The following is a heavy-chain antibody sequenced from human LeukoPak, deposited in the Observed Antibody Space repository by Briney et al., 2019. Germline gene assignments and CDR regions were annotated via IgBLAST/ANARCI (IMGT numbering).Heavy chain of an antibody. J-gene: IGHJ4*02. Sequence: GGSLRLSCATSGFTFSSYSMHWVRQAPGKGLERVSYISSSSSAIKYADSVKGRFTISRDNAKNSLYLQMNSLRDKDTAVYYCARDLYYGFDYWGQGTLVSVSS. V-gene: IGHV3-48*02. CDR1: GFTFSSYS. D-gene: IGHD1-26*01. CDR2: ISSSSSAI. CDR3: ARDLYYGFDY.